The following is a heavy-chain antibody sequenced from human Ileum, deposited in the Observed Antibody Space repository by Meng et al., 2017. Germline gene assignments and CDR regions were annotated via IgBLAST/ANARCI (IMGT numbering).Heavy chain of an antibody. Sequence: ASVKVSCKASGYIFAGYYVHWVRQAPGQGLEWMGWINPNSGGTNYAQKFQGRVTMNSDTSTHTAYMGLSRLRTDDTAGYYCARGEWEPRGYWGQGTLVTVSS. J-gene: IGHJ4*02. CDR1: GYIFAGYY. CDR2: INPNSGGT. CDR3: ARGEWEPRGY. D-gene: IGHD1-26*01. V-gene: IGHV1-2*02.